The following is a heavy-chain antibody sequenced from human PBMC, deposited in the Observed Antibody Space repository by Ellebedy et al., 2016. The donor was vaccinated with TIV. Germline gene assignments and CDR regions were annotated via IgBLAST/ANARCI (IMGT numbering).Heavy chain of an antibody. J-gene: IGHJ6*02. CDR1: GFTFDSYS. CDR3: ATFRRGIAAAGNYYGVDV. CDR2: ISSDGGLI. V-gene: IGHV3-21*06. D-gene: IGHD6-13*01. Sequence: GGSLRLSXEVFGFTFDSYSMHWVRQAPGKGLQWVSAISSDGGLIFYADSVKGRFSISRVNGKNSLYLHMNSLRPEDTAVYYCATFRRGIAAAGNYYGVDVWGQGTTVSVSS.